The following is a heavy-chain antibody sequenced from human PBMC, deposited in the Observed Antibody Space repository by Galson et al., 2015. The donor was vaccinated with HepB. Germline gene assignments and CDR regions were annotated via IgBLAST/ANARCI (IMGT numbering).Heavy chain of an antibody. D-gene: IGHD6-13*01. CDR1: GFTFSSYW. J-gene: IGHJ4*02. CDR3: RAGTVY. CDR2: INQDGSGK. V-gene: IGHV3-7*01. Sequence: SLRLSCAASGFTFSSYWMYWVRQAPGKGLEWVANINQDGSGKYYVDSVKGRFTISRDNAKNSLFLQMNSLRAEDTAVYYCRAGTVYWGQGTLVTVSS.